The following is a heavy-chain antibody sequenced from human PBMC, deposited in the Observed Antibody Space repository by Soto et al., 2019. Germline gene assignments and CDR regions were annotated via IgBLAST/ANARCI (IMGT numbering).Heavy chain of an antibody. CDR1: GYTFTGYY. V-gene: IGHV1-2*02. D-gene: IGHD1-26*01. Sequence: QVQLVQSGTEVKRPRDSVKVSCKASGYTFTGYYVHWVRQAPGQGLEWMGWINPNSGDTYLAQRFQGRVTMNRDTSIGTAYMELRGLTSDDTAEYYCAKGGAIVAAGTRVYLYNAMDVWGQGTTVTVSS. CDR2: INPNSGDT. J-gene: IGHJ6*02. CDR3: AKGGAIVAAGTRVYLYNAMDV.